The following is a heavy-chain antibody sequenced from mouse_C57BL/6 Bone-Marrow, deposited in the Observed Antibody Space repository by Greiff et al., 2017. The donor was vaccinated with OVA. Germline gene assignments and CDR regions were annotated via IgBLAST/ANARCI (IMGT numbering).Heavy chain of an antibody. CDR2: ISYDGSN. CDR1: GYSITSGYY. Sequence: EVHLVESGPGLVKPSQSLSLTCSVTGYSITSGYYWNWIRQFPGNKLEWMGYISYDGSNNYNPSLKNRISITRDTSKNQFSLKLNSVTTEDTATYYCARDASNYKWYFDYWGQGTTLTVSS. D-gene: IGHD2-5*01. V-gene: IGHV3-6*01. CDR3: ARDASNYKWYFDY. J-gene: IGHJ2*01.